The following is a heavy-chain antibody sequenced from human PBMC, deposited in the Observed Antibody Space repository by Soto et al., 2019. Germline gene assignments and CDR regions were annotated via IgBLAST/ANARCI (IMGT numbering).Heavy chain of an antibody. D-gene: IGHD3-22*01. CDR1: GFTFRDYY. Sequence: GSLLLACSASGFTFRDYYVDWIRQAAGKGLEWVSDISSGSSYTNYADSVKGRFTISRDNAKNSLFLQMSGLRAEGTAVYYCARANYYDSSGLHYWGQGTPVTVSS. V-gene: IGHV3-11*06. J-gene: IGHJ4*02. CDR3: ARANYYDSSGLHY. CDR2: ISSGSSYT.